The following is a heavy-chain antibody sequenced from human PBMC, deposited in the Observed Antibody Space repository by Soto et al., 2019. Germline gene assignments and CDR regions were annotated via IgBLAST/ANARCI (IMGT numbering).Heavy chain of an antibody. D-gene: IGHD6-13*01. CDR1: GGTFSNYA. CDR3: ARGTEYSSSWDFGD. Sequence: QVQLVQSGADLQKPGSSVNVSCKASGGTFSNYAFSWVRQAPGQGLEWMGGIIPKFVTPNYAQQFHGRLTITADESTSTVYMELNSLRSDDSAVYYCARGTEYSSSWDFGDWGQGTQITVSS. CDR2: IIPKFVTP. V-gene: IGHV1-69*01. J-gene: IGHJ4*02.